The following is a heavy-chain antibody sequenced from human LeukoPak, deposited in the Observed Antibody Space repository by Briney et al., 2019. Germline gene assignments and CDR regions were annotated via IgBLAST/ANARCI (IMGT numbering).Heavy chain of an antibody. CDR2: IYYGGST. CDR3: ARWRRHYYYFDY. Sequence: SETLSLTCTVSVGSISIYYWSWIRHPPGKGLEWIGYIYYGGSTNYNPSLKSRVTISVDTSKNQFSLKLSSVTAADTAVYYCARWRRHYYYFDYWGQGTLVTVSS. CDR1: VGSISIYY. V-gene: IGHV4-59*01. J-gene: IGHJ4*02. D-gene: IGHD2/OR15-2a*01.